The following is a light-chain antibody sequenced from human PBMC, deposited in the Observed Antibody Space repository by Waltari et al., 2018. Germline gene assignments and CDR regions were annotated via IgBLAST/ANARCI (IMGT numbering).Light chain of an antibody. V-gene: IGKV1-5*03. CDR2: MAS. CDR3: QQYSSFST. CDR1: QSVGTW. J-gene: IGKJ2*01. Sequence: DIQMTQSPSPLSASVGDSVTISCRASQSVGTWLAWYQQKPGKAPKLLIYMASSLDSGVPSRFSGSGSGTDVTLTIRSLQPDDFATYSCQQYSSFSTFGQGTKV.